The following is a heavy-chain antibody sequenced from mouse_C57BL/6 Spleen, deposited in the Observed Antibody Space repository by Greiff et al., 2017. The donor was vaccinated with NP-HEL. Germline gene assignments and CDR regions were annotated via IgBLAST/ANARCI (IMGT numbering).Heavy chain of an antibody. J-gene: IGHJ1*03. CDR2: IYPSDSET. D-gene: IGHD1-1*01. V-gene: IGHV1-61*01. Sequence: QVQLQQPGAELVRPGSSVKLSCKASGYTFTSYWMDWVKQRPGQGLEWIGNIYPSDSETHYNQKFKDKATLTVDKSSSTAYMQLSSLTSEDSAVYYCARCITTVVASGYFDVWGTGTTVTVSS. CDR1: GYTFTSYW. CDR3: ARCITTVVASGYFDV.